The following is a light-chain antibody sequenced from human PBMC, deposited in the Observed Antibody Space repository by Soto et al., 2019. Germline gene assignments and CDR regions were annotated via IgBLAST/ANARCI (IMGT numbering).Light chain of an antibody. J-gene: IGKJ5*01. V-gene: IGKV3-15*01. CDR3: QQYNNWPAIT. CDR2: DAS. CDR1: QSVSSN. Sequence: EIVMTQSPATLSVSPGESATLSCRASQSVSSNLAWHQQKPGQAPRILMYDASTRATGISARFSGSGSGTEFTLTISRLQSEDFAVYYCQQYNNWPAITFGQGTRLEI.